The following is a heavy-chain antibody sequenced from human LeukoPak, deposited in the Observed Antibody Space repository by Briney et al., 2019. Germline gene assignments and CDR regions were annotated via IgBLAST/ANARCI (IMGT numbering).Heavy chain of an antibody. D-gene: IGHD5-12*01. CDR1: GGSISSSSYY. J-gene: IGHJ6*03. CDR2: IYYSGST. Sequence: SETLSLTCTVSGGSISSSSYYWGWIRQPPGKGLEWIGSIYYSGSTYYNPSLKSRVTISVDTSKNQFSLKLSSVTAADTAVYYCAREYSGYDYLYYYYMDVWGKGTTVTVSS. V-gene: IGHV4-39*07. CDR3: AREYSGYDYLYYYYMDV.